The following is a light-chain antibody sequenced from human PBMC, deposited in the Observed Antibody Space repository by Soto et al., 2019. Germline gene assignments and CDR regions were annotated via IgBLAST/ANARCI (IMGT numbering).Light chain of an antibody. V-gene: IGKV4-1*01. CDR2: WTS. CDR1: QTVLYSSNDKNY. Sequence: DIVMTQSPDSLAVSLGERATINCKSSQTVLYSSNDKNYLAWYQQKPGQPPKLLIHWTSTRESGVPDRFSGSGSGTDFTLTISSLQTEDVAVYYCHQYYGPPYTFGQGTKLEIK. J-gene: IGKJ2*01. CDR3: HQYYGPPYT.